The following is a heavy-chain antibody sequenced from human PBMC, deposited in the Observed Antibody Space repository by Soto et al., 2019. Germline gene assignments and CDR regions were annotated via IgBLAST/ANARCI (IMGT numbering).Heavy chain of an antibody. V-gene: IGHV4-59*01. CDR3: ARSYGDGQDRLTSYYFDY. CDR1: GGSISSYY. D-gene: IGHD4-17*01. J-gene: IGHJ4*02. CDR2: IYYSGST. Sequence: SETLSLTCTVSGGSISSYYWSWIRQPPGKGLEWIGYIYYSGSTNYNPSLKSRVTISVDTSKNQFSLKLSSVTAADTAVYYCARSYGDGQDRLTSYYFDYWGQGTLVTVSS.